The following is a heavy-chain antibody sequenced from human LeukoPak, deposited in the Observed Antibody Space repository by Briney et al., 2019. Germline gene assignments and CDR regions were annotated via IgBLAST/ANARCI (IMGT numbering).Heavy chain of an antibody. CDR1: GYTFTSYG. CDR2: ISGYNGAT. J-gene: IGHJ6*02. D-gene: IGHD6-13*01. Sequence: ASVKVSCKTSGYTFTSYGVSWVRQAPGQGLAWMGWISGYNGATRYPQTFQDRITMTTDTSASTVYMELKNLTSDDTAVYYCAKSDIVIPAVGGVDVWGQGTTVTVFS. CDR3: AKSDIVIPAVGGVDV. V-gene: IGHV1-18*01.